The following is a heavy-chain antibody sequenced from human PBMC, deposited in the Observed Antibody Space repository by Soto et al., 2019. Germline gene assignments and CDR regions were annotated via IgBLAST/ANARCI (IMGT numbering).Heavy chain of an antibody. CDR1: GGSISSYY. D-gene: IGHD5-18*01. CDR3: ARVRDLRGYSYGYWFDH. Sequence: XETLSLTFTVAGGSISSYYWSWIRQPPGKGLEWIGYIYYSGSTNYNPSLKSRVTISVDTSKNQFSLKLSSVTAADTAVYYCARVRDLRGYSYGYWFDHWGQGTLVTVSS. CDR2: IYYSGST. V-gene: IGHV4-59*01. J-gene: IGHJ5*02.